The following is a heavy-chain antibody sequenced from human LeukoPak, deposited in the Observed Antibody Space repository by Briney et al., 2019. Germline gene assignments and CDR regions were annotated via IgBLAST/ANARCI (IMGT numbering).Heavy chain of an antibody. CDR1: GFTFSSYE. V-gene: IGHV3-48*03. CDR2: ISSSGSTI. J-gene: IGHJ6*04. CDR3: AGLGITMIGGV. D-gene: IGHD3-10*02. Sequence: PGESLRLSCAASGFTFSSYEMNWVRQAPGKGLEWVSYISSSGSTIYYADSVKGRFTISRDNAKNSLYLQMNSLRAEDTAVYYCAGLGITMIGGVWGKGTTVTISS.